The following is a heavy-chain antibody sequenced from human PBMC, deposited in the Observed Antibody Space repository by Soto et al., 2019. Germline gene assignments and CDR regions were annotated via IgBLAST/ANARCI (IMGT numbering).Heavy chain of an antibody. CDR3: AKGMRGSGSYYIYGMDV. D-gene: IGHD3-10*01. CDR2: ISASGGST. CDR1: GFTFTNYA. V-gene: IGHV3-23*01. Sequence: EVQLLESGGGLVQPGGSLRLSCAASGFTFTNYAMSWVRQAPGKGLEWVSTISASGGSTYHADSVKGRFTISRDNSKNTLSMQMNSLRDEDTAAYYCAKGMRGSGSYYIYGMDVWGQGTTVTVS. J-gene: IGHJ6*02.